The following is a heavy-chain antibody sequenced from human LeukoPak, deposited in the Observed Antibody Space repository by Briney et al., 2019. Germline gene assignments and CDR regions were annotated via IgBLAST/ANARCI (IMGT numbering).Heavy chain of an antibody. D-gene: IGHD1-14*01. CDR2: ISSSSSTI. J-gene: IGHJ3*02. CDR3: AGGSRKAFDI. CDR1: GFTFSSYS. V-gene: IGHV3-48*01. Sequence: GSLRLSCAASGFTFSSYSMNWVRQAPGKWLEWVSYISSSSSTIYYADSVKGRFTISRDNAKNSLYLQMNSLRAEDTAVYYCAGGSRKAFDIWGQGTMVTVSS.